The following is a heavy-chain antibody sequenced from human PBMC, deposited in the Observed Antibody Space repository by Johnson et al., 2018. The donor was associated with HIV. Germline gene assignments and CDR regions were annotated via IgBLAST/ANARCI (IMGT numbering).Heavy chain of an antibody. CDR2: IKQDGSEK. CDR1: GFIFSSYS. D-gene: IGHD3-10*01. Sequence: EVQLVESGGGLVQPGGSLRLSCAASGFIFSSYSMSWVRQAPGKGLEWVANIKQDGSEKYYVDSVKGRFTISRDNAKNSLYLQMNSLRAEDTAVYYCARGSYYHYGDAFDIWGQGTMVTVSS. V-gene: IGHV3-7*01. CDR3: ARGSYYHYGDAFDI. J-gene: IGHJ3*02.